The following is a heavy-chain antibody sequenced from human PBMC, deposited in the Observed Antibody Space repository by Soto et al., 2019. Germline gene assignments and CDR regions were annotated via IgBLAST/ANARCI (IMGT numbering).Heavy chain of an antibody. J-gene: IGHJ6*02. V-gene: IGHV3-7*01. D-gene: IGHD2-21*02. Sequence: GGSLRLSCAASGFSFSTYLMSWVRQAPGKGLEWVANITQGGNEKFYVDSVKGRFTLSRDNDKKSLYLQMDSLRVEDTAVYYCVGALTYEVTYYYYGMDVSGQGTTVTVSS. CDR2: ITQGGNEK. CDR1: GFSFSTYL. CDR3: VGALTYEVTYYYYGMDV.